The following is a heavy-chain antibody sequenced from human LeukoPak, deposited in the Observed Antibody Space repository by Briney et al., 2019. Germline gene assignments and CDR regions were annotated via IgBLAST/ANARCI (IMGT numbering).Heavy chain of an antibody. V-gene: IGHV3-21*01. D-gene: IGHD3-16*02. CDR1: GFTFSSYS. CDR2: ISSSSSYI. J-gene: IGHJ5*02. CDR3: ARGPYDYVWGSYRYTENWFDP. Sequence: GRSLRLSCAASGFTFSSYSMNWVRQAPGKGLEWVSSISSSSSYIYYADSVKGRFTISRDNAKNSLYLQMNSLRAEDTAVYYCARGPYDYVWGSYRYTENWFDPWGQGTLVTVSS.